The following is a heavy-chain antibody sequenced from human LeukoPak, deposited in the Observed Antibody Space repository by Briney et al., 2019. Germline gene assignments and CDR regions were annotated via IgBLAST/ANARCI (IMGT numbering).Heavy chain of an antibody. J-gene: IGHJ4*02. D-gene: IGHD6-19*01. CDR1: GYSISNGYY. CDR3: ACSSGPSSPVDY. CDR2: IYHSGST. V-gene: IGHV4-38-2*01. Sequence: PSETLSLTCAVSGYSISNGYYWGWIRQPPGKGLEWIGSIYHSGSTYYNPSLKSRVTISVDTSKNQFSLKLSSVTAADTAVYYCACSSGPSSPVDYWGQGTLVTVSS.